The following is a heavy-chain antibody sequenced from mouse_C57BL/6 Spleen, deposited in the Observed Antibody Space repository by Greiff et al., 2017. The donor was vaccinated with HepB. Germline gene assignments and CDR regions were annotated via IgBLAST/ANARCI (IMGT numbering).Heavy chain of an antibody. D-gene: IGHD2-5*01. J-gene: IGHJ3*01. V-gene: IGHV14-4*01. Sequence: EVQLQQSGAELVRPGASVKLSCTASGFNIKDDYMHWVKQRPEQGLEWIGWIDPENGDTEYASKFQGKATITAYTSTNTAYLQRSSLTSEDSAVYYCTTAYYSSAWCAYWGQGTLVTVSA. CDR1: GFNIKDDY. CDR2: IDPENGDT. CDR3: TTAYYSSAWCAY.